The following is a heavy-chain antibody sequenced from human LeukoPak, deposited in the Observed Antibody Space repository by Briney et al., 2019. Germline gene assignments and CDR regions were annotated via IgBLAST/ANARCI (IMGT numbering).Heavy chain of an antibody. J-gene: IGHJ4*02. CDR1: GYTFTSNY. V-gene: IGHV1-46*01. CDR3: ARDREGFDY. Sequence: ASVKVSCKASGYTFTSNYIHWVRQAPGQGLEWMGMIYPRDGSTSYAQEFQGRVTVTRDTSTSTVHMELSGLRSEDTAVYYCARDREGFDYWGQGTLVTVSS. CDR2: IYPRDGST.